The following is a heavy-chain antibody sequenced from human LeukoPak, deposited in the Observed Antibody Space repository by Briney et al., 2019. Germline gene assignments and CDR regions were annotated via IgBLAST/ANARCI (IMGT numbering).Heavy chain of an antibody. J-gene: IGHJ5*02. Sequence: GASVKVSCKASGYTFTGYYMHWVRQAPGQGLEWMGIINPSGGSTSYAQKFQGRVTMTRDTSTSTVYMELSSLRSEDTAVYYCASQWFGELDAPDQWGQGTLVTVSS. CDR2: INPSGGST. CDR1: GYTFTGYY. V-gene: IGHV1-46*03. D-gene: IGHD3-10*01. CDR3: ASQWFGELDAPDQ.